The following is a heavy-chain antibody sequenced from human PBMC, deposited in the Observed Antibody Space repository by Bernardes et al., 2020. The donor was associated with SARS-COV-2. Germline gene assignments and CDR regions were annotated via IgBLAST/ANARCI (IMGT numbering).Heavy chain of an antibody. Sequence: ETLYLTCTVSGGSVNSSVYYWGWFRQTPGKGLEWLSAVSSGGLTYYADSVKGRFTVARDNSKNILYLQMSSLRAEDTAVYYCARVVSGPNVGTDAFAVWGRGTTVTVSS. V-gene: IGHV3-53*01. CDR2: VSSGGLT. CDR3: ARVVSGPNVGTDAFAV. J-gene: IGHJ3*01. CDR1: GGSVNSSVYY. D-gene: IGHD6-19*01.